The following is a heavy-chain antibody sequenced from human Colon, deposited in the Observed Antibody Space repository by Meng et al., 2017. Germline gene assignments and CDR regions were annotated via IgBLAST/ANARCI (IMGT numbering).Heavy chain of an antibody. CDR3: ARGGNFDP. D-gene: IGHD2/OR15-2a*01. V-gene: IGHV7-4-1*02. Sequence: QVQLVHSGSELKKPGASVKVSCKASRYTFSTYTINWVRQAHGRGLEWMGSISTNTGTPTYTQGFTGRFVFSFDTSVSTAYLQISSLKAEDTAVYYCARGGNFDPWGQGTLVTVSS. CDR1: RYTFSTYT. CDR2: ISTNTGTP. J-gene: IGHJ5*02.